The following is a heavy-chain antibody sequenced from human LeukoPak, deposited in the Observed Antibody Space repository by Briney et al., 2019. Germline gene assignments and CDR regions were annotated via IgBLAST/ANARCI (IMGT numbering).Heavy chain of an antibody. J-gene: IGHJ6*03. V-gene: IGHV5-51*01. CDR3: ARHYSSGLWGGYYYYYMDV. Sequence: GESLKISCKGSGYSLTSYWIGWVRQMPGKGLEWMGIIYPGDSDTRYSPSFQGQVTISADKSISTAYLQWSSLKASDTAMYYCARHYSSGLWGGYYYYYMDVWGKGTTVTVSS. CDR1: GYSLTSYW. D-gene: IGHD6-19*01. CDR2: IYPGDSDT.